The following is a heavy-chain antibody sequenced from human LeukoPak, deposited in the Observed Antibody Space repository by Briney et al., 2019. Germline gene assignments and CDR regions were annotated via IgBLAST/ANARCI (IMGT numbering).Heavy chain of an antibody. CDR3: AVLHYYAMDV. Sequence: GGSLRLSCAASGFTFDDYAMHWVRQAPGKGLEWVSGISWNSGTKGYADSVKGRFTISRDNAKNSLYLQMNSLRGEDAALYYCAVLHYYAMDVWSQGTTVTVSS. CDR2: ISWNSGTK. CDR1: GFTFDDYA. V-gene: IGHV3-9*01. D-gene: IGHD2-8*01. J-gene: IGHJ6*02.